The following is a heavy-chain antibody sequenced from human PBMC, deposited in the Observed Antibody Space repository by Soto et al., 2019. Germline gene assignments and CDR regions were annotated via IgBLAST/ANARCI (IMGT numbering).Heavy chain of an antibody. J-gene: IGHJ4*02. CDR2: ISGDGNDK. Sequence: QVQLVESGGGVVQPGRSLRLSCAASGFVFRNFGMHWVRRGPGKGLEWVATISGDGNDKYYPDSMKGRFTISRDNFNNTLYLQLNGLRPEDTAVYHCVQGASSAHQPLDSWGQGVMVTVSS. D-gene: IGHD3-22*01. CDR1: GFVFRNFG. CDR3: VQGASSAHQPLDS. V-gene: IGHV3-30*03.